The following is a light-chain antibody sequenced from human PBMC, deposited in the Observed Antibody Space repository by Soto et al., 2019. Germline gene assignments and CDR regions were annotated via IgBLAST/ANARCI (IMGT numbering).Light chain of an antibody. CDR3: QQYGATPGT. V-gene: IGKV3-20*01. J-gene: IGKJ1*01. CDR2: GAS. Sequence: EIVLTQSPDTLSLSPGERVTLSCRASQSVTNSYLAWYQQKPGQGPRLLIHGASSRATGTPDRFSGSGSGTDFTRTISGLETEDFAVYSCQQYGATPGTFGQGTKLAIK. CDR1: QSVTNSY.